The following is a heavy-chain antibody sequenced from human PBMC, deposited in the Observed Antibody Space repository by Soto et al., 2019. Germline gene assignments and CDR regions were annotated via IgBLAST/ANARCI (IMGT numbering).Heavy chain of an antibody. CDR1: GFTFSSYG. Sequence: GGSLRLSCAASGFTFSSYGMHWVRQAPGKGLEWVAVISYDGSNKYYADSVKGRFTISRDNSKNTLYLQMNSLRAEDTAVYYCAKDYTWLAPTEMYFDYWGQGTLVTVSS. J-gene: IGHJ4*02. D-gene: IGHD6-19*01. CDR3: AKDYTWLAPTEMYFDY. V-gene: IGHV3-30*18. CDR2: ISYDGSNK.